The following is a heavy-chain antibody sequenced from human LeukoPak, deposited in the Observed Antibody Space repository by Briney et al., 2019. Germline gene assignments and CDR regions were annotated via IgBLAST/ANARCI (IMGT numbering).Heavy chain of an antibody. D-gene: IGHD3-16*01. CDR1: GDSVFKNSVA. CDR3: ARDWGDGAGYDY. CDR2: TYYRSKWYN. J-gene: IGHJ4*02. Sequence: PSETLSLTCAISGDSVFKNSVAWNWIRQSPSRGLEWLGRTYYRSKWYNDYAVSVKSRITINPDTSKNQFSLHLKSVTPEDTAVYYCARDWGDGAGYDYWGQGTLVTVSS. V-gene: IGHV6-1*01.